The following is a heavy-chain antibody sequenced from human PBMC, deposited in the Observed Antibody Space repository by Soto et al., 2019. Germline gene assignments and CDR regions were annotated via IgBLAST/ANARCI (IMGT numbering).Heavy chain of an antibody. V-gene: IGHV2-26*01. Sequence: QVTLKESGPVLVKPTETLTLTCTVSGFSLSNARMGVSRIRQPPGKALEGLAHIFSNDEKSYSTSLKSRLTISKDTSKRQVVLTMTNMDPLDTATYYCARMRDCSGGSCYNWFDPWGQGTLVTVSS. D-gene: IGHD2-15*01. CDR2: IFSNDEK. CDR3: ARMRDCSGGSCYNWFDP. J-gene: IGHJ5*02. CDR1: GFSLSNARMG.